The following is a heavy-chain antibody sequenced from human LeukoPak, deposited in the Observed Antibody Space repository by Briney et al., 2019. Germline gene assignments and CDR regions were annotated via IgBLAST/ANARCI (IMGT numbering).Heavy chain of an antibody. D-gene: IGHD2-2*01. CDR1: GFTFSSYA. Sequence: GGSLTLSCAASGFTFSSYAMSWVRQAPGKGLEWVSAIGGSGATIYYADSVKGRFTISRDNSKNTVYLQMNSLRVEDTAVYYCAKDRYCSSTSCYAGQFDPWGQGTLVTVSS. CDR2: IGGSGATI. CDR3: AKDRYCSSTSCYAGQFDP. J-gene: IGHJ5*02. V-gene: IGHV3-23*01.